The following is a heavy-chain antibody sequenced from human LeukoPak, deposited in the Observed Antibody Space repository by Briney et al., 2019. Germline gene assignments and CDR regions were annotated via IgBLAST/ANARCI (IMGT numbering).Heavy chain of an antibody. D-gene: IGHD3-10*01. Sequence: SETLSLTCTVSGGSISSGGYYWSWIRQHPGKGLEWIGYIYYSGSTYYNPSLKSRVTISVDTSKNQFSLKLSSVTAADTAVYYCARAVRWFGELSCYWGQGTLVTVSS. CDR1: GGSISSGGYY. J-gene: IGHJ4*02. CDR2: IYYSGST. CDR3: ARAVRWFGELSCY. V-gene: IGHV4-31*03.